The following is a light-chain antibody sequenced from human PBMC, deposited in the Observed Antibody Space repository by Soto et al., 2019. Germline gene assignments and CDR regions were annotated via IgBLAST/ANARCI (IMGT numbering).Light chain of an antibody. CDR2: RND. Sequence: QSVVSQPPSASATPGQRITISRSGTDSNIGSNFVYWYQQLAGTAPKLHVFRNDQRPSGVPDRISGFKSGTSASLGISGLGCEDEADYYCASWDDRLSVWVFGGGSQLTVL. CDR3: ASWDDRLSVWV. J-gene: IGLJ3*02. CDR1: DSNIGSNF. V-gene: IGLV1-47*01.